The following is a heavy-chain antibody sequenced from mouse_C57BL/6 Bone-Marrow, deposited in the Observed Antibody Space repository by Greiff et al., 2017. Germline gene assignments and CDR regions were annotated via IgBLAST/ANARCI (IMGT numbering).Heavy chain of an antibody. Sequence: VQLQQSGAELARPGASVKLSCKASGYTFTSYGKSWVKQRTGQGLEWIGEIYPRSGNTYYNEKFKGKATLTADKSSSTAYMELRSLTSEDSAVYFCARANWDGYFDYWGQGTTLTVSS. CDR3: ARANWDGYFDY. V-gene: IGHV1-81*01. CDR2: IYPRSGNT. D-gene: IGHD4-1*01. CDR1: GYTFTSYG. J-gene: IGHJ2*01.